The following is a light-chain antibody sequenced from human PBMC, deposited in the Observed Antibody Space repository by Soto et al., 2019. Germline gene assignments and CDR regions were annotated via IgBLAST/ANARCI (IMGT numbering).Light chain of an antibody. CDR2: GAS. V-gene: IGKV3-15*01. J-gene: IGKJ4*01. CDR3: QQYSKWPLT. CDR1: QSVYNT. Sequence: EIVMTQSPTTLSVSPGERATLSSRVSQSVYNTLAWYQQKPGQAPRLLIYGASTRATGIPARFSGSGSGTEFTLTISSLQSEDFATYYCQQYSKWPLTFGEGTKVEIK.